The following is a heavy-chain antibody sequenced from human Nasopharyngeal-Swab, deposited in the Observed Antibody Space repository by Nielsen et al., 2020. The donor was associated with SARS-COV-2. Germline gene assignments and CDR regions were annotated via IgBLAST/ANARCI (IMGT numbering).Heavy chain of an antibody. Sequence: WIHQPPGKGLEWVSIIYSGGNTYYADSVKGRFTISRDNSKNTLFLQMNSLRAEDTAVYYCARDSNGSGRYYWGQGTLVTVSS. J-gene: IGHJ4*02. D-gene: IGHD3-10*01. CDR2: IYSGGNT. CDR3: ARDSNGSGRYY. V-gene: IGHV3-66*01.